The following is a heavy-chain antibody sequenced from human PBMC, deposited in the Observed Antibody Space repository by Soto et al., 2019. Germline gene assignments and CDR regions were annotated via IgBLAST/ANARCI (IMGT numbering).Heavy chain of an antibody. CDR1: RCTFSSYA. CDR2: SIPIFGTA. J-gene: IGHJ5*02. D-gene: IGHD3-22*01. CDR3: ARDRRTDDSSGYYYGYNCFDP. V-gene: IGHV1-69*06. Sequence: AGVKVSCKSSRCTFSSYAISWVRQAPGQGREGMGGSIPIFGTANYEQKFQGKVTITADKSTSTAYMELSRLRSEDTAVYYCARDRRTDDSSGYYYGYNCFDPWGQGTLVTVSS.